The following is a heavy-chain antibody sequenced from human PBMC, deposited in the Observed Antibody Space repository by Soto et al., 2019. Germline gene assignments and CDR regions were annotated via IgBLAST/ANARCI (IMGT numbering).Heavy chain of an antibody. CDR1: GGSISSYY. V-gene: IGHV4-59*08. J-gene: IGHJ3*02. CDR2: IYYSGST. Sequence: SETLSLTCTVSGGSISSYYWSWIRQPPGKGLEWIGYIYYSGSTNYNPSLKSRVTISVDTSKNQFSLKLSSVTAADTAVYYCARHGGCSGGSCYSGEYAFDIRGQGTMVTVSS. D-gene: IGHD2-15*01. CDR3: ARHGGCSGGSCYSGEYAFDI.